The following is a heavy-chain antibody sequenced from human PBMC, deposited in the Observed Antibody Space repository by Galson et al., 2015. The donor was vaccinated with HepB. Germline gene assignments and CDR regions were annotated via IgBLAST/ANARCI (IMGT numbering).Heavy chain of an antibody. D-gene: IGHD3-22*01. J-gene: IGHJ1*01. CDR3: ARDYYDSSGYWQYFQH. V-gene: IGHV3-30*04. Sequence: SLRLSCAASGFTFSSYAMHWVRQAPGKGLEWVAVISYDGSNKYYADSVKGRFTISRDNSKNTLYLQMNSLRAEDTAVYYCARDYYDSSGYWQYFQHWGQGTLVTVSS. CDR1: GFTFSSYA. CDR2: ISYDGSNK.